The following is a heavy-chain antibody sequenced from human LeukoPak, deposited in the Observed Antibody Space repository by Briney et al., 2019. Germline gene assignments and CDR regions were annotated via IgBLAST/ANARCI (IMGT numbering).Heavy chain of an antibody. CDR1: GFTFSDYA. J-gene: IGHJ4*02. CDR2: IGARGT. V-gene: IGHV3-23*01. CDR3: ASEDTAMVAVDY. Sequence: PGGSLRLSCVVSGFTFSDYAMTWVRQAPGKGLEWVSAIGARGTYYADSVKGRFTISRDNSRSTLYLQMNSLRAEDTAVYYCASEDTAMVAVDYWGQGTLVTVSS. D-gene: IGHD5-18*01.